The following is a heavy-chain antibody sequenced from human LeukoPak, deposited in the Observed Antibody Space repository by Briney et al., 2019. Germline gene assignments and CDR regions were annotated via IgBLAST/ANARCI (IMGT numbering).Heavy chain of an antibody. CDR2: ISGSGGST. Sequence: GGSLRLSCAASGFTFSSYGMHWVRQAPGKGLEWVSAISGSGGSTYYADSVKGRFTISRDNSKNTLYLQMNSLRAEDTAVYYCAKDKPDWYSGSYYDYWGQGTLVTVSS. CDR1: GFTFSSYG. CDR3: AKDKPDWYSGSYYDY. V-gene: IGHV3-23*01. J-gene: IGHJ4*02. D-gene: IGHD1-26*01.